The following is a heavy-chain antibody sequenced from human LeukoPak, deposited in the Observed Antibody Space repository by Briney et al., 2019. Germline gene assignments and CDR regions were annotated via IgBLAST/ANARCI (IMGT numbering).Heavy chain of an antibody. Sequence: GGSLRLSCAASGFTFSSYNMNWVRQAPGRGLEWVSSISRTSSYIYYADSVKGRFTISRDNAQNSLYLQMNSLRVEDTAVYYCARVLETDCSGGSCYSGLDYWGQGTLVTVSS. J-gene: IGHJ4*02. CDR2: ISRTSSYI. V-gene: IGHV3-21*01. CDR1: GFTFSSYN. CDR3: ARVLETDCSGGSCYSGLDY. D-gene: IGHD2-15*01.